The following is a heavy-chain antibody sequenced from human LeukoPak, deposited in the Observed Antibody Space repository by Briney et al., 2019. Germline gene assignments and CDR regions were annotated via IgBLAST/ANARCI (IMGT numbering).Heavy chain of an antibody. Sequence: GGSLRLSCAASGFTFSTYNMNWVRQAPGKGLEWVSSISSSSNYIYYADSVKGRFTISRDNAKNSLYLQMNSLRVEDTDVYYSARDVGASAPDAVDIWGQGTMVTVSS. J-gene: IGHJ3*02. CDR3: ARDVGASAPDAVDI. CDR2: ISSSSNYI. V-gene: IGHV3-21*01. CDR1: GFTFSTYN. D-gene: IGHD1-26*01.